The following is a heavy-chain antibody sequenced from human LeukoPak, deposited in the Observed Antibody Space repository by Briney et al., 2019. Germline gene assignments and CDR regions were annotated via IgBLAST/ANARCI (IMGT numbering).Heavy chain of an antibody. J-gene: IGHJ4*02. D-gene: IGHD1-26*01. CDR3: TKRVKYGGTWDHFAD. V-gene: IGHV3-23*01. CDR2: ISNGNT. Sequence: GGSLRLSCAASGFPFSNHAMSWVRQPPGKGLEWVSAISNGNTYYADSVRGRFTISRDDSKSTLILQMNSLRVEDTALYYCTKRVKYGGTWDHFADWGQGTLVTVSS. CDR1: GFPFSNHA.